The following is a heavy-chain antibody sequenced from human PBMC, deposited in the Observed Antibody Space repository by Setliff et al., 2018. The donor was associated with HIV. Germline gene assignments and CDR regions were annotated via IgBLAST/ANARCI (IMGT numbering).Heavy chain of an antibody. CDR1: GYTFTSSD. D-gene: IGHD6-19*01. V-gene: IGHV1-8*02. Sequence: GASVKVSCKASGYTFTSSDINWVRQATGQGLEWMGWMNPNSGNTGYAQKFQGRVTMTRDTSIKTAYMELSSLRSEDTAMYYCARGAWYTSGWYSSRYLDVWGKGTTVTVSS. CDR3: ARGAWYTSGWYSSRYLDV. J-gene: IGHJ6*03. CDR2: MNPNSGNT.